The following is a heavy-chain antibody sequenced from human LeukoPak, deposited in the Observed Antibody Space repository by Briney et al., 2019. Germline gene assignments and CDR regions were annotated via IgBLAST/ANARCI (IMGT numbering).Heavy chain of an antibody. Sequence: PGGSLRLSCAASRFTFSNYWMSWVRQAPGKGLEWVANINQDGSEKYYVDSVKGRFTISRDNAKNSLYLQMNSLRAEDTAVYYCAKYCSGGTCYYNMDVWGKGTTVTVSS. J-gene: IGHJ6*03. CDR3: AKYCSGGTCYYNMDV. D-gene: IGHD2-15*01. V-gene: IGHV3-7*01. CDR1: RFTFSNYW. CDR2: INQDGSEK.